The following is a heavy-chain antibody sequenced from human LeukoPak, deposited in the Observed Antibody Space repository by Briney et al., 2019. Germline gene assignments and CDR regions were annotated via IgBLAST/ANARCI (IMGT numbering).Heavy chain of an antibody. V-gene: IGHV1-2*06. J-gene: IGHJ4*02. D-gene: IGHD3-22*01. Sequence: GASVKVSCKASGYTFTRYYMHWVRQAPGQGLEWMGRINPNSGGTNYAQQFQRRVTMTRDTSISTAYMELSRLSSDDKAVYYCARTLGVRYYYDSSGEFDYWGQGTLVTVSS. CDR1: GYTFTRYY. CDR2: INPNSGGT. CDR3: ARTLGVRYYYDSSGEFDY.